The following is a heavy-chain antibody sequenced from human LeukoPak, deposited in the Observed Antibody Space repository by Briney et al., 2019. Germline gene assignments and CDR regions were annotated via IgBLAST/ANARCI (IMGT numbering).Heavy chain of an antibody. CDR1: GFSVSSNY. J-gene: IGHJ4*02. CDR3: ARGNYYGSGSYYPFDY. Sequence: GGSLRLSCAASGFSVSSNYMSWVRQAPGKGLEWVSVIYSGGSTYFADSVKGRFTISRDNSKNTLHLQMNSLRAEDTAVYHCARGNYYGSGSYYPFDYWGQGTLVTVSS. D-gene: IGHD3-10*01. CDR2: IYSGGST. V-gene: IGHV3-53*01.